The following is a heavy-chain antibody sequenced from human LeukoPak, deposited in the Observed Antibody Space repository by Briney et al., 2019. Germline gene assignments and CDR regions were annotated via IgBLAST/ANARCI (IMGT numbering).Heavy chain of an antibody. CDR3: ARDPPFYGGNSDY. J-gene: IGHJ4*02. D-gene: IGHD4-23*01. V-gene: IGHV3-53*01. CDR1: GFTFSSYS. CDR2: IYRDGNT. Sequence: GGSLRLSCAASGFTFSSYSMNWVRQAPGKGLEWVSVIYRDGNTYYADSMKDRFTISRDNSKNTLYLQMNSLRVEDTAMYYCARDPPFYGGNSDYWGQGTLVTVSS.